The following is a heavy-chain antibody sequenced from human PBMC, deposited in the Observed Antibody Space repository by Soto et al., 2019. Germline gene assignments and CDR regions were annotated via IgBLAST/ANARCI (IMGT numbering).Heavy chain of an antibody. CDR1: GFTFSSYA. D-gene: IGHD5-18*01. V-gene: IGHV3-23*01. CDR3: ATVDTAMVGGYFDY. Sequence: SCAASGFTFSSYAMSWVRQAPGKGLEWVSAISGSGGSTYYADSVKGRFTISRDNSKNTLYLQMNSLRAEDTAVYYCATVDTAMVGGYFDYWGQGTLVTVSS. J-gene: IGHJ4*02. CDR2: ISGSGGST.